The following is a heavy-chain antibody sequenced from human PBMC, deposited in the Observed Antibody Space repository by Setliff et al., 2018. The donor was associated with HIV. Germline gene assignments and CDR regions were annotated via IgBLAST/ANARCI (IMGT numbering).Heavy chain of an antibody. CDR1: GYTFTSYG. V-gene: IGHV1-18*01. CDR3: ARDERITGTTGPFDI. CDR2: ISAYNGNT. J-gene: IGHJ3*02. Sequence: GASVKVSCKASGYTFTSYGITWVRQAPGQGLDWMGWISAYNGNTIYAQKFQGRVTMTEDTSTDTAYMQLSSLRSEDTAVYYCARDERITGTTGPFDIWGQGTMVTVSS. D-gene: IGHD1-7*01.